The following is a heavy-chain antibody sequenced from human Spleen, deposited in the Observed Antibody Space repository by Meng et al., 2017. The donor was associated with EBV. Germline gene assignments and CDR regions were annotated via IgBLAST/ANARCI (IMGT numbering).Heavy chain of an antibody. Sequence: QVLVFQSGDEVQKPGASVKVSCKHSGYRFTSYGISWVRQAPEQGLEWMGWISAYNGNTKYAHKLQGRVIMTTDTSTNTAYMEVRSLRSDDTAVYYCARGARPGNYYFDHWGQGALVTVSS. J-gene: IGHJ4*02. CDR1: GYRFTSYG. V-gene: IGHV1-18*01. CDR3: ARGARPGNYYFDH. CDR2: ISAYNGNT.